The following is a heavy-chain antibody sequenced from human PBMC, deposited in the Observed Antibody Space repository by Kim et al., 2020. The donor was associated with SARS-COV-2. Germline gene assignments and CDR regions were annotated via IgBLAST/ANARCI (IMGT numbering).Heavy chain of an antibody. CDR2: ISANGDYT. CDR3: ATLLNMKVGDQVDY. D-gene: IGHD1-26*01. V-gene: IGHV3-64D*09. J-gene: IGHJ4*02. Sequence: GGSLRLSCSASGFTFSNYGMHWVRQAPGKGLEFVSGISANGDYTSFAVSLRGRFSISRDNSKNMLYLQMSSLRAEDTAFYYFATLLNMKVGDQVDYWGQG. CDR1: GFTFSNYG.